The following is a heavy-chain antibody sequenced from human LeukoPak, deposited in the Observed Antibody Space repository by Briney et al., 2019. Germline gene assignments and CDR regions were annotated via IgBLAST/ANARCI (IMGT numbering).Heavy chain of an antibody. CDR1: GYTFTGYY. Sequence: ASVKVSCKASGYTFTGYYMHWVRQAPGQGLEWMGWINPNSGGTNYAQKFQGRVTMTRDTSISTAYMELSRLRSDDTAVYYCAREMATSQAIDYWGRGTLVTVSS. D-gene: IGHD5-24*01. CDR2: INPNSGGT. V-gene: IGHV1-2*02. J-gene: IGHJ4*02. CDR3: AREMATSQAIDY.